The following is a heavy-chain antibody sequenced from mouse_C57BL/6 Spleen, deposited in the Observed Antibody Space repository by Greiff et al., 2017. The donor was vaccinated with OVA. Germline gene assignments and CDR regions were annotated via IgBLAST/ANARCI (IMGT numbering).Heavy chain of an antibody. D-gene: IGHD2-10*02. Sequence: VQLQQSGPGLVKPSQSLSLTCSVTGYSITSGYYWNWIRQFPGNKLEWMGYIRYDGSNNYNPSLKNRISITRDTSKNQFFLKLNSVTTEDTATYDCARAYDGDYAMDYWGQGTSVTVSS. CDR1: GYSITSGYY. V-gene: IGHV3-6*01. CDR3: ARAYDGDYAMDY. CDR2: IRYDGSN. J-gene: IGHJ4*01.